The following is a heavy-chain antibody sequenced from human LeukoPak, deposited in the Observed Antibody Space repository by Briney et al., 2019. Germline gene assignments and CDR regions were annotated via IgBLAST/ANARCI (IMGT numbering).Heavy chain of an antibody. V-gene: IGHV5-51*01. Sequence: GESLKISCKGSGYRFSTYWIGWVRQMPGKGLEWMGIIYPGDSDTRYSPSFQGQVIISADKSISTAYLLWSSLKASDTAMYYCARVAATHDFDYWGQGTLVTVSS. CDR1: GYRFSTYW. J-gene: IGHJ4*02. CDR2: IYPGDSDT. CDR3: ARVAATHDFDY. D-gene: IGHD6-25*01.